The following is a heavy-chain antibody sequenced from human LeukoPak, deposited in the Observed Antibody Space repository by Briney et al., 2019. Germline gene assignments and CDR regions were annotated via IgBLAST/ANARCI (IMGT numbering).Heavy chain of an antibody. Sequence: QPGRSLRLSCAASGFTFSSYGMHWVRQAPGKGLEWVAVISYDGSNKYYADSVKGRFTISRDNSKNTLYLQMSSLRAEDTAVYYCAKDRESPRPFDSWGQGTLVTVSS. D-gene: IGHD6-6*01. CDR1: GFTFSSYG. J-gene: IGHJ4*02. CDR3: AKDRESPRPFDS. V-gene: IGHV3-30*18. CDR2: ISYDGSNK.